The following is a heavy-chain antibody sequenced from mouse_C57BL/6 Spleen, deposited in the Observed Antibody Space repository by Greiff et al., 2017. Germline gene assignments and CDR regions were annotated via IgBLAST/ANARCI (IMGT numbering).Heavy chain of an antibody. CDR1: GFTFSDYY. CDR3: ARQEGATVGYFDY. CDR2: ISNGGGST. D-gene: IGHD1-1*01. V-gene: IGHV5-12*01. J-gene: IGHJ2*01. Sequence: DVKLVESGGGLVQPGGSLKLSCAASGFTFSDYYMYWVRQTPEKRLEWVAYISNGGGSTYYPDTVKGGFTISRDNAKNTLYLQMSRLKSEDTAMYYCARQEGATVGYFDYWGQGTTLTVSS.